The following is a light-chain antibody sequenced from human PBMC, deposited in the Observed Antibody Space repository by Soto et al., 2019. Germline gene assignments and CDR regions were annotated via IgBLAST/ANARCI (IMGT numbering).Light chain of an antibody. CDR3: SSYTTSSSYV. CDR1: SSDVGGYDY. J-gene: IGLJ1*01. Sequence: QSVLTQPASVSGSPGQSITMSCTGTSSDVGGYDYVSWYQQHPGEVPKLIIFEVSSRPAWISNRFSASKSGNTASLTISGLQAEDEADYYCSSYTTSSSYVFGTGTKVNVL. V-gene: IGLV2-14*01. CDR2: EVS.